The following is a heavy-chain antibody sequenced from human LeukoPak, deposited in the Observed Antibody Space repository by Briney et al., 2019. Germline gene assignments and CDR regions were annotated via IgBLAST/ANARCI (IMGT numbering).Heavy chain of an antibody. CDR2: ISDSGGST. CDR1: GITLSNYG. D-gene: IGHD3-10*01. V-gene: IGHV3-23*01. J-gene: IGHJ4*02. Sequence: QPGGSLRLSCAVSGITLSNYGMSWARQAPGKGLEWVAGISDSGGSTNYADSVKGRFTISRDNAKNTLYLQMNSLRAEDTAVYFCAKRGVVIRVILVGFHKQAYYFDSWGQGALVTVSS. CDR3: AKRGVVIRVILVGFHKQAYYFDS.